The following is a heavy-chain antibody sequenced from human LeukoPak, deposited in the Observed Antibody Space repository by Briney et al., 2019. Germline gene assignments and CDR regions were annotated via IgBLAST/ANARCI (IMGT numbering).Heavy chain of an antibody. Sequence: SETLSLTCAVYGGSLSGYYWSWIRQPPGKGLEWIGEINHSGSTNHNPSLKSRVTISVDTSKNQFSLKLSSVTAADTAVYYCARRTRGPFDALDIWGQGTMVTVSS. D-gene: IGHD2-2*01. CDR2: INHSGST. CDR1: GGSLSGYY. CDR3: ARRTRGPFDALDI. V-gene: IGHV4-34*01. J-gene: IGHJ3*02.